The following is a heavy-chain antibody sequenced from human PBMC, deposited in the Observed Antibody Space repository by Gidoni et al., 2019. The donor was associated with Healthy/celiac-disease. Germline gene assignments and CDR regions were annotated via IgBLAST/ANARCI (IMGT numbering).Heavy chain of an antibody. CDR3: ARGPPGASYYFDY. CDR2: IMPIIGTA. V-gene: IGHV1-69*01. J-gene: IGHJ4*02. Sequence: QVQLVQSGAEWNTPASSVKVSCKASGGTFSSYAISWVRQAPGHGLEWMGGIMPIIGTANYAQKFQGRVMITADESTSTAFRELSSLRSEDTAVYYCARGPPGASYYFDYWGQGTLVTVSS. D-gene: IGHD1-26*01. CDR1: GGTFSSYA.